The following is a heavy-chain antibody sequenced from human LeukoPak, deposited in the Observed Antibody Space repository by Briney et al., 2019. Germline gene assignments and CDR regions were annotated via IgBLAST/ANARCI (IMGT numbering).Heavy chain of an antibody. CDR1: GGSISSYY. J-gene: IGHJ3*02. V-gene: IGHV4-59*01. Sequence: SETLSLTCTVSGGSISSYYWSWLRQPPGKGLEWIGYIYYSGSTNYNPSLKSRVTISADTSKNQFSLKLSSVTAADTAVYYCARDRGDAFDIWGQGTMVTVSS. CDR3: ARDRGDAFDI. CDR2: IYYSGST.